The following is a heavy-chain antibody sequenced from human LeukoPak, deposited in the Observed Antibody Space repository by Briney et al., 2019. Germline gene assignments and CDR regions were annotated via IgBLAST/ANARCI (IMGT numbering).Heavy chain of an antibody. J-gene: IGHJ4*02. V-gene: IGHV3-21*01. CDR1: GFTFSSYI. CDR2: ISSSSSYI. CDR3: ARETAARGNFDY. Sequence: PGGSLRLSCAASGFTFSSYIMNWVRQAPGKGLEWVSSISSSSSYIYYADSVKGRFTISRDNAKNSLYLQMNSLRAEDTAVYYCARETAARGNFDYWGQGTLVTVSS. D-gene: IGHD6-6*01.